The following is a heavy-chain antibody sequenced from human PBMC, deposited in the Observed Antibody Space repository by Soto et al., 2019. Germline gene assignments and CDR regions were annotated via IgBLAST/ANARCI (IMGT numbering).Heavy chain of an antibody. CDR2: FRAGGDDGTT. Sequence: PGRSLRLSCVASGFTFSSYSMSWVRQAPGKGLEWVSGFRAGGDDGTTYYADSVEGRFTISRDNSKNTLFLQMNSLRAEDTAIYYCAKKVNSGSGSQYFDYFGQGTLVTVSS. J-gene: IGHJ4*02. V-gene: IGHV3-23*01. CDR3: AKKVNSGSGSQYFDY. CDR1: GFTFSSYS. D-gene: IGHD3-10*01.